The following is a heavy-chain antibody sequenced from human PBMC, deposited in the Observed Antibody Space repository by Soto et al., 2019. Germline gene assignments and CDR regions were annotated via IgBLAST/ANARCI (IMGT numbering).Heavy chain of an antibody. D-gene: IGHD1-26*01. CDR3: AKTSGSYGLLDY. CDR1: NASISSRKW. Sequence: SETLSLTRTVSNASISSRKWWTWVRQTPGKGLEWIGEIYHSGSINHNPSLKSRVTMSVDKSNNQFSLKMTSVTAADTAVYYCAKTSGSYGLLDYWDQGTLVTVSS. CDR2: IYHSGSI. J-gene: IGHJ4*02. V-gene: IGHV4-4*02.